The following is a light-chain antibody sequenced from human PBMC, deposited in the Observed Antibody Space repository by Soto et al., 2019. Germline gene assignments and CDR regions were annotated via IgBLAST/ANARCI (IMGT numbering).Light chain of an antibody. V-gene: IGKV3-15*01. CDR1: QSVSYN. J-gene: IGKJ4*01. Sequence: EIVMTQSPATLSVSPGETATLSCRASQSVSYNLAWYQQKPGQGPRLLIYGAFTRATGIPARFTGSGSGTEFTLDISSLQSEDFAVYCCQQYKNWPPLTFGGGTKVEIK. CDR2: GAF. CDR3: QQYKNWPPLT.